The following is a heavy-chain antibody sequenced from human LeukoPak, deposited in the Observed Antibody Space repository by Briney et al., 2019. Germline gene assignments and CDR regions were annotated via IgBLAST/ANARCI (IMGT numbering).Heavy chain of an antibody. CDR3: ATTRDPVVVVAAWDY. V-gene: IGHV1-2*02. J-gene: IGHJ4*02. CDR1: GCTFTVNY. CDR2: INPNSGGT. D-gene: IGHD2-15*01. Sequence: ASVKVSCKPSGCTFTVNYMHWVRQAPGQGLEWMGWINPNSGGTKYAQKFQGRVTMTRDTTISTAYLELSRLRSDDTAVYYCATTRDPVVVVAAWDYWGQGTLVTVSS.